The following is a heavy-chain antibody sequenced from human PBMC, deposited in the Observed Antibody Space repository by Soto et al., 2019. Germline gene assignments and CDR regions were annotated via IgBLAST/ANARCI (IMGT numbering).Heavy chain of an antibody. D-gene: IGHD3-16*01. J-gene: IGHJ6*02. Sequence: QVQLVQSGAEVKKPGSSVKVSCKASGGTFSSYALSWVRQAPGQGLEWMGGITPIFGTTNYAQNFQGRVTLTVDGSTSTAYMVLNSLRSEDTAVYYCARVYGGGSYYYYGMDVWGQGTTVTVSS. V-gene: IGHV1-69*12. CDR1: GGTFSSYA. CDR2: ITPIFGTT. CDR3: ARVYGGGSYYYYGMDV.